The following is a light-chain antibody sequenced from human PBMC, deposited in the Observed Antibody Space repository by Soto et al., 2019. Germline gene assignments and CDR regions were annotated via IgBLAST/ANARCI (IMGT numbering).Light chain of an antibody. CDR1: QTVSRN. V-gene: IGKV3-15*01. CDR3: QQYNNWPS. J-gene: IGKJ5*01. CDR2: DIS. Sequence: EVVMTQSPATLSVSPGERATLSCRASQTVSRNLAWYQQRPGQAPRPLIYDISNRATGVPARFSGSGSETEFTLTIRSLQSEDFAVYFCQQYNNWPSFGQGTRLEI.